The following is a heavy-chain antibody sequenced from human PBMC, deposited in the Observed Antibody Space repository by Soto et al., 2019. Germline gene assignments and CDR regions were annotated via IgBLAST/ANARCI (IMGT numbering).Heavy chain of an antibody. CDR2: IYSGGST. V-gene: IGHV3-66*01. CDR3: ARDRGYR. J-gene: IGHJ3*01. Sequence: QLVESGGGLVQPGGSLRLSCAASGFSVSNNYMKWVRQAPGKGLEWGSLIYSGGSTYYADSVKGRFTISRDNSKNTLFLQMNSLRVEDTAVYYCARDRGYRWGQGTMVTVSS. D-gene: IGHD5-12*01. CDR1: GFSVSNNY.